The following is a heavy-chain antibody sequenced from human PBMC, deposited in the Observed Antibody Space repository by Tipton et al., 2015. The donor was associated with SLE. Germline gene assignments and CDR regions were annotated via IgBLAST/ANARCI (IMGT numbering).Heavy chain of an antibody. CDR1: SGSISSSSYY. J-gene: IGHJ4*02. V-gene: IGHV4-39*07. CDR3: ARGVYDSSGLGSYFFDY. CDR2: IYYSGST. Sequence: TLSLTCTVSSGSISSSSYYWGWIRQPPGKGLEWIGSIYYSGSTYYNPSLKSRVAMSIYTSKNQFSLKLSSVTAAYTAVYYCARGVYDSSGLGSYFFDYSGQGTLVTVSS. D-gene: IGHD3-22*01.